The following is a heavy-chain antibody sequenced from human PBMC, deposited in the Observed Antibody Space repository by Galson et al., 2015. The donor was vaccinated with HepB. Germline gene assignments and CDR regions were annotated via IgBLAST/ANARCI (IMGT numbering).Heavy chain of an antibody. CDR2: INQDGSEK. CDR1: GFTFSHHW. J-gene: IGHJ6*02. CDR3: ARGHYGIVV. V-gene: IGHV3-7*01. Sequence: SLRLSCAASGFTFSHHWITWVRRAPGKGLEWVANINQDGSEKNYVDAMKGRFTISRDNAKNSLYLQMNSLRAEDTAVYYCARGHYGIVVSGQGTSVTASS.